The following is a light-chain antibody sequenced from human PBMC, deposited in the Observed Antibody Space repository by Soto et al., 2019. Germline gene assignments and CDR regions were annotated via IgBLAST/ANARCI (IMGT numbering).Light chain of an antibody. J-gene: IGKJ1*01. CDR2: DAS. Sequence: EIVLTQSPDTLSVSPGERATLSCRASQSISRTLAWYQQKSGQPPRLLIYDASTRAAGIPARFSGSGSGTEFTLIISSLQSEDFAVYYCQDYSDWPTWTFGQGTKVDI. V-gene: IGKV3-15*01. CDR1: QSISRT. CDR3: QDYSDWPTWT.